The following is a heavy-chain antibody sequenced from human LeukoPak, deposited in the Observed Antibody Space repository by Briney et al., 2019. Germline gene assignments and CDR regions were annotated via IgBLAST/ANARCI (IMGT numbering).Heavy chain of an antibody. CDR2: MNPNSGNT. J-gene: IGHJ6*03. D-gene: IGHD4-17*01. Sequence: ASVKVSCKASGDNFISYAINWVRQATGQGLEWMGWMNPNSGNTGYAQKFQGRVTMTRNTSISTAYMELSSLRSEDTAVYYCARGLDYGLYYWYYYMDVWGKGTTVTVSS. V-gene: IGHV1-8*02. CDR3: ARGLDYGLYYWYYYMDV. CDR1: GDNFISYA.